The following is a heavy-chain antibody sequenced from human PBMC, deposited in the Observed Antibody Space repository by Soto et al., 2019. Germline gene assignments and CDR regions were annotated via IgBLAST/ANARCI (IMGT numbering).Heavy chain of an antibody. J-gene: IGHJ3*02. CDR2: IDPEDGET. V-gene: IGHV1-24*01. CDR1: GYTLTELS. Sequence: ASVKVSCKVSGYTLTELSMHWVRQAPGKGLEWMGGIDPEDGETIYAQKFLGRVTMTADTSTDTAYMELSSLRSEDTAVYYCATSTGRYYDSSDYYGPAAFDIWGQGTMVTVSS. CDR3: ATSTGRYYDSSDYYGPAAFDI. D-gene: IGHD3-22*01.